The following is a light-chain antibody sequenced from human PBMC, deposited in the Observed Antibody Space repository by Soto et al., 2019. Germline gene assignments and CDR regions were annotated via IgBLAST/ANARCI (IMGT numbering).Light chain of an antibody. CDR3: QQYNSYSGT. J-gene: IGKJ1*01. Sequence: HFTQCPSSLSSSVGDRVTITRGASQDISIYLGWYQQKPGKAPKLLIYDASSLESGVPSRFSGSGSGTEFTLTISSLQPDDFATYYSQQYNSYSGTFGQGTKVDIK. CDR2: DAS. CDR1: QDISIY. V-gene: IGKV1-13*02.